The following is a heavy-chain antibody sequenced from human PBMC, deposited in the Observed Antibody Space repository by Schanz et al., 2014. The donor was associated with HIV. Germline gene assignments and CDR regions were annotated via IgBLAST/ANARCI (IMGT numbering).Heavy chain of an antibody. J-gene: IGHJ4*02. V-gene: IGHV3-23*01. Sequence: EVQLLESGGNLVHPGGSLRLSCAASGFTFRETVVSWVCQAPGKGLEWIASISSTSTYRFYAASVKGRFTISRDNSEDTLYLQMNSLGVDDSAMYYCVKRGSEAYSDTWFADSWGQGTLVTVSS. CDR3: VKRGSEAYSDTWFADS. CDR2: ISSTSTYR. CDR1: GFTFRETV. D-gene: IGHD3-10*01.